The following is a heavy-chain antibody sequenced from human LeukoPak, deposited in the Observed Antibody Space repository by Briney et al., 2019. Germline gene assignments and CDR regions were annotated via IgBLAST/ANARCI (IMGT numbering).Heavy chain of an antibody. V-gene: IGHV3-48*01. J-gene: IGHJ4*02. CDR2: ISPRGETI. D-gene: IGHD3-10*02. CDR1: GFVFSSRG. Sequence: PGGSLRFSCVTSGFVFSSRGMVWARQAPGNGLEWVSYISPRGETIYYADSVKGRFTVSRDNAKSSMFLQMESLRVEDTAKYYCARVDGPTVFVYYLDFWGQGTLATVSS. CDR3: ARVDGPTVFVYYLDF.